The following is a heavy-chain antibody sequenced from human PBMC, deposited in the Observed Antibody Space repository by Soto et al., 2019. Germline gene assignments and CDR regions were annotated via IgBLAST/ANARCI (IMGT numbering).Heavy chain of an antibody. V-gene: IGHV1-18*01. J-gene: IGHJ4*02. CDR3: PRVIVSYQYSSGWPTDY. D-gene: IGHD6-19*01. CDR1: GYTFTSYG. CDR2: ISAYNATT. Sequence: QVQLVQSGAEVKKPGASVKVSCKASGYTFTSYGISWVPHAPGQRLVWMGWISAYNATTNNTQRLQGRDTMTTDTSTSTAYMELRGLRSDDTAVYYCPRVIVSYQYSSGWPTDYWGKGTLVTVSS.